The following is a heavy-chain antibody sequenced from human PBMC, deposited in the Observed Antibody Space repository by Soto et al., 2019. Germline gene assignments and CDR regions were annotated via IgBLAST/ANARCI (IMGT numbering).Heavy chain of an antibody. CDR3: ARDDLMTTTASDI. CDR2: IFTTGST. CDR1: GGSFSGYY. Sequence: SETLSLTCTVSGGSFSGYYWSWIRQSAGKGLEWIGRIFTTGSTNYNPSLKSRVTMSVDTSKNQFSLKLRSVTAADTAVYYCARDDLMTTTASDIWGQGTMVTVSS. J-gene: IGHJ3*02. V-gene: IGHV4-4*07. D-gene: IGHD1-1*01.